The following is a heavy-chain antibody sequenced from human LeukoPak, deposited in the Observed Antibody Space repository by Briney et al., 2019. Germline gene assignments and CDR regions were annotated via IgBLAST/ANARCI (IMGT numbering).Heavy chain of an antibody. Sequence: PSETLSLTCTLSGGSISSYYWSWIRHPAEKGLECIGRISTSVSTTYNPSLKSRVTMSVDTSKNQFSLKLSSLTAADTAVYSCARSVGTILDWRRLPENWFDPWGQGTLVTVSS. CDR3: ARSVGTILDWRRLPENWFDP. J-gene: IGHJ5*02. CDR1: GGSISSYY. CDR2: ISTSVST. V-gene: IGHV4-4*07. D-gene: IGHD3/OR15-3a*01.